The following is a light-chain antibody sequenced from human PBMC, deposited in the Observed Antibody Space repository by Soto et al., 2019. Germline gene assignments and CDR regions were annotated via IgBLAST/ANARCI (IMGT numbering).Light chain of an antibody. CDR3: QHYGASPIT. CDR1: QSVDSKS. Sequence: EIVLTQSPATLSLSPGERSTLSCMAIQSVDSKSLAWYQQKPGKAPRLLISGASSRATGIPDRFSGSGSGTDFSLTIDRLEPEDFEMYYCQHYGASPITFGQGTRLEIK. V-gene: IGKV3-20*01. J-gene: IGKJ5*01. CDR2: GAS.